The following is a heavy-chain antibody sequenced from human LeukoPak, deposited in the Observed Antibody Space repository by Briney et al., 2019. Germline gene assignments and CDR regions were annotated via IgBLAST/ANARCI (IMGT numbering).Heavy chain of an antibody. CDR3: ARELRTPYDILGRGNAFDI. D-gene: IGHD3-9*01. Sequence: GGSLRLSCTASGFTFSSYEMNWVRQAPGKGLEWVSYISSSGSTIYYADSVKGRFTISRDNAKKSLYLQMNSLRAEDTAVYYCARELRTPYDILGRGNAFDIWGQGTMVTVSS. V-gene: IGHV3-48*03. CDR2: ISSSGSTI. CDR1: GFTFSSYE. J-gene: IGHJ3*02.